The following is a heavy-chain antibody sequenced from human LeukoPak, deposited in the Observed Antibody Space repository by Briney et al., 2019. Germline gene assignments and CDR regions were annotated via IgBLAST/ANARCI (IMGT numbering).Heavy chain of an antibody. CDR2: ISASGGST. CDR3: AKGTSSSCYSAPNY. D-gene: IGHD2-15*01. CDR1: GFTFSSSA. V-gene: IGHV3-23*01. Sequence: GGSLRLSCAASGFTFSSSAMSWVRQVPGKGLEWVSGISASGGSTSYADSVRGRFTISRDNSKNTLSLQLNSLRAEDTAVYYCAKGTSSSCYSAPNYWGQGTLVTVSS. J-gene: IGHJ4*02.